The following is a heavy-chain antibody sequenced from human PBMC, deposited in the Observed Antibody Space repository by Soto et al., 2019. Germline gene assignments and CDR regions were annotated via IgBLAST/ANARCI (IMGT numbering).Heavy chain of an antibody. Sequence: EMQLLESGGGLVQPGGSLRLSCAATEFTIRNYAIAWVRQAPGKGLEWVSVISAGGGPTYYADSVKGRFSISRDDSNNTLYLQMNSLRPEDTAVYYCAKDPTTTARGYFDFWGQGTLVTVSS. CDR1: EFTIRNYA. V-gene: IGHV3-23*01. D-gene: IGHD4-17*01. CDR2: ISAGGGPT. CDR3: AKDPTTTARGYFDF. J-gene: IGHJ4*02.